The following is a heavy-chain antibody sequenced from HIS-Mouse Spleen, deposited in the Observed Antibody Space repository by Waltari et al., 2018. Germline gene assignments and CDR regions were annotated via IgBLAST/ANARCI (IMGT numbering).Heavy chain of an antibody. V-gene: IGHV6-1*01. Sequence: QVQLQQSGPGLVKPSQTLSLTCAIPGDRVPSHRAASNRIRQSPARGLEWLGRTYYRSKWYNDYAVSVKSRITINPDTSKNQFSLQLNSVTPEDTAVYYCARVTGDDAFDIWGQGTMVTVSS. CDR1: GDRVPSHRAA. CDR3: ARVTGDDAFDI. CDR2: TYYRSKWYN. J-gene: IGHJ3*02. D-gene: IGHD7-27*01.